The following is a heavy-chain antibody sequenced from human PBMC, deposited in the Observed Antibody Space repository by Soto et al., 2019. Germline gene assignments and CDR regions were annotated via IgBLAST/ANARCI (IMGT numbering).Heavy chain of an antibody. CDR3: ARGPYYYDSRVGFDY. D-gene: IGHD3-22*01. J-gene: IGHJ4*02. V-gene: IGHV4-30-4*01. CDR1: VGSISSGDYY. CDR2: TYYSGST. Sequence: PSLTCTVSVGSISSGDYYWSWIRQPPGKGLEWIGYTYYSGSTYYNPSLKSRVTISVDTSKNQFSLKLSSVTAADTAVYYCARGPYYYDSRVGFDYWGQGTLVTVSS.